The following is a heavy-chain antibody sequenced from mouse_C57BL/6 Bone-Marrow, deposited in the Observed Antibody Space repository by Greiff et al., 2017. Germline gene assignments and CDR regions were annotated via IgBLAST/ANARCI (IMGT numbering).Heavy chain of an antibody. CDR3: ARHEVPRYYCSSYAPWFAY. J-gene: IGHJ3*01. V-gene: IGHV1-62-2*01. CDR1: GYTFTEYT. CDR2: FYPGSGSI. D-gene: IGHD1-1*01. Sequence: QVQLQQSGAELVKPGASVKLSCKASGYTFTEYTIHWVKQRSGQGLEWIGWFYPGSGSIKYNEKFQDKATLTADKSSSTVYMELSRLTSEDSAVYFCARHEVPRYYCSSYAPWFAYWGQGTLVTVSA.